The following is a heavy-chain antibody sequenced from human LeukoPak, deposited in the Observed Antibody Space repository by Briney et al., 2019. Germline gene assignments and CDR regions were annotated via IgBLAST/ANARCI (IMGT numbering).Heavy chain of an antibody. Sequence: GGSLRLSCAASGFTFSSYAMSWVRQAPGKGLEWVSAISGSGGSTYYADSVKGRFTISRDNSKNTLYLQMNSLRAEDTAVYYCAKDQRYDFWSGQNAFGIWGQGTMDTVSS. CDR3: AKDQRYDFWSGQNAFGI. CDR2: ISGSGGST. J-gene: IGHJ3*02. D-gene: IGHD3-3*01. CDR1: GFTFSSYA. V-gene: IGHV3-23*01.